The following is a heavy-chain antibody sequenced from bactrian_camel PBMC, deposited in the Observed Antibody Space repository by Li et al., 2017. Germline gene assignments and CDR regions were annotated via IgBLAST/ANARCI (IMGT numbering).Heavy chain of an antibody. J-gene: IGHJ6*01. CDR3: ARFLGTWFGS. CDR1: GRVYSNYV. CDR2: ITANLNP. D-gene: IGHD6*01. Sequence: HAQLVESGGGSVQAGGSLRISCQASGRVYSNYVFGWFRQGPGKEREGVASITANLNPWYAPSVQDRFTISADNTKNTLYLQMNSLKSEDTALYYCARFLGTWFGSWGQGTQVTVS. V-gene: IGHV3S57*01.